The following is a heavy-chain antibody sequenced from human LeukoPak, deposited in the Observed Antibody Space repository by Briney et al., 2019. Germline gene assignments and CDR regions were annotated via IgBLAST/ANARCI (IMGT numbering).Heavy chain of an antibody. Sequence: SETLSLTCTVSGVSISSYYWSWIRQPPGKGLEWIGYISNSGSTNYNPSLKSRVTISVDTSKNQFSLKLSSVTAADTAVYYCARARNYYDSSGFYYEGDAFDIWGQGTMVTVSS. CDR2: ISNSGST. CDR1: GVSISSYY. J-gene: IGHJ3*02. CDR3: ARARNYYDSSGFYYEGDAFDI. V-gene: IGHV4-59*01. D-gene: IGHD3-22*01.